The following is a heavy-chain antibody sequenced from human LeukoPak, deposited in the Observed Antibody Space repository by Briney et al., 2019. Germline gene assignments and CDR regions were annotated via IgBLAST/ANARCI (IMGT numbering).Heavy chain of an antibody. CDR3: ARSMVRAVTQVASDY. J-gene: IGHJ4*02. CDR2: ISTYNGNT. D-gene: IGHD3-10*01. V-gene: IGHV1-18*01. Sequence: ASVKVSCKPSVYTYSDYGISWVRQAPGQGLEWMGWISTYNGNTIYAEKLQGRVTMTTDTSTSTAYMELRSLRCDDTAVYYCARSMVRAVTQVASDYWGQGALVTVSS. CDR1: VYTYSDYG.